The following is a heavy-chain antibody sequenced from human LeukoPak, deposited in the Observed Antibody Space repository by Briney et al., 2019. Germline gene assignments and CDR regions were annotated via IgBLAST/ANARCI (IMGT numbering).Heavy chain of an antibody. CDR2: IYTSGST. D-gene: IGHD3-10*01. CDR3: AREEVRGVIGGNYMDV. V-gene: IGHV4-61*02. J-gene: IGHJ6*03. CDR1: SAPISSGNYY. Sequence: SQTLSLTCTVSSAPISSGNYYWRWVRQPAGKGLEWIGRIYTSGSTNYNPSLKSRVTISLDTSKNQLSLKLSSVTAAETAVYFCAREEVRGVIGGNYMDVWGKGTTVTVSS.